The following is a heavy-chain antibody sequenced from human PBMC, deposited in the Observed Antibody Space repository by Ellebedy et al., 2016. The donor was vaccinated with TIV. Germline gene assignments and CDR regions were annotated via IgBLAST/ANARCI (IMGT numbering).Heavy chain of an antibody. CDR3: ARQDDNYDWSDP. CDR2: TYPGDSET. Sequence: PGGSLRLSCKGSGYSFTTYWIGWVRQMPGKGLEWMGTTYPGDSETTYSPSFQGQVPISVDKSISTAYMQWSSLKASDTAMYYCARQDDNYDWSDPWGQGTLVTVSS. D-gene: IGHD4-11*01. CDR1: GYSFTTYW. J-gene: IGHJ5*02. V-gene: IGHV5-51*01.